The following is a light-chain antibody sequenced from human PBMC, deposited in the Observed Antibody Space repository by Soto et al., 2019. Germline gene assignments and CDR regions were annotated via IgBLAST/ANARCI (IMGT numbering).Light chain of an antibody. CDR2: AAS. V-gene: IGKV1-16*01. CDR1: QGISNN. CDR3: LQYYTYPQT. Sequence: DIQMTQSPSSLSASIGDRVTLTCRASQGISNNLAWFQQKPGKAPQTLIYAASTLRYEVPSRFSGSGSGTDFTLTINILQPEDFASYYCLQYYTYPQTFGRGTTVDI. J-gene: IGKJ1*01.